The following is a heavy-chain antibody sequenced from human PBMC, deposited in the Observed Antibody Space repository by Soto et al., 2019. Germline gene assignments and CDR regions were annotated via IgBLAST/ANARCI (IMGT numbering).Heavy chain of an antibody. CDR1: EFTFSRSW. CDR2: VNEDGSAI. J-gene: IGHJ5*02. Sequence: GGSLRLSCAASEFTFSRSWMSWLRQAPGKGPEWVAAVNEDGSAIYYVDSVKGRFTISRDNARNSLDLQMNSLRAEDTAVYYCARGPAWGQGILVTVSS. CDR3: ARGPA. V-gene: IGHV3-7*01.